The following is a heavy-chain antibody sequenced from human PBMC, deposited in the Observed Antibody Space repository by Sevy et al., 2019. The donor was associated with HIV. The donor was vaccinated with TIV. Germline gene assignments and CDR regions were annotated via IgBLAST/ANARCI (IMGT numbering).Heavy chain of an antibody. D-gene: IGHD5-18*01. Sequence: GGSLRLSCAASRFTFSNAWMSWVRQAPGKGLEWVGRIKSKTDGGTTDYAAPVKGRFTISRDDSKNTLYLQMNSLKTEDTAVYYCTTQIQLWLRGYYYYYGMDVWGQGTTVTVSS. CDR1: RFTFSNAW. CDR3: TTQIQLWLRGYYYYYGMDV. CDR2: IKSKTDGGTT. J-gene: IGHJ6*02. V-gene: IGHV3-15*01.